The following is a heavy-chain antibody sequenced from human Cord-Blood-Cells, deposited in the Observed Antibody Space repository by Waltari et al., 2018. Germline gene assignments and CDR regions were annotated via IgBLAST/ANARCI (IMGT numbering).Heavy chain of an antibody. D-gene: IGHD1-1*01. CDR1: GGPISSSSYY. J-gene: IGHJ2*01. CDR2: IYYSGST. Sequence: QLQLQESGPGLVKPSETLSLTCTVSGGPISSSSYYWGWIRQPPGKGLEWIGSIYYSGSTYYNPSLKSRVTISVDTSKNQFSLKLSSVTAADTAVYYCARYDWPYWYFDLWGRGTLVTVSS. CDR3: ARYDWPYWYFDL. V-gene: IGHV4-39*01.